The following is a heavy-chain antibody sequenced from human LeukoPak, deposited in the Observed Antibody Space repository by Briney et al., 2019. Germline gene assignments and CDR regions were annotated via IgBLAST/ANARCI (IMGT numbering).Heavy chain of an antibody. D-gene: IGHD5-24*01. CDR1: GFTFSSYG. CDR3: AKGQAGLRREIYFDY. Sequence: PGGSLRLSCAASGFTFSSYGMSWVRLAPGKGLEWVSAISGSGGSTYYADSVKGRFTISRDNSKNTLYLQMNSLRAEDTAVYYCAKGQAGLRREIYFDYWGQGTLVTVSS. V-gene: IGHV3-23*01. J-gene: IGHJ4*02. CDR2: ISGSGGST.